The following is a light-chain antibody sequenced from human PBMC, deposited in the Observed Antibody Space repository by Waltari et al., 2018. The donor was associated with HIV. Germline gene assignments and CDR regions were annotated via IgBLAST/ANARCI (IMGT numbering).Light chain of an antibody. J-gene: IGLJ2*01. CDR1: PASVTSRHY. CDR2: DTS. Sequence: QAVVTHEPSLTVSPGGPLTLTSSSRPASVTSRHYPYWFQQKHGPAPRTLIYDTSNKHSWTPARFSGSLLGGKAALTLSGAQPEDEGEYYGLLSYSGARVFGGGTKLTVL. CDR3: LLSYSGARV. V-gene: IGLV7-46*01.